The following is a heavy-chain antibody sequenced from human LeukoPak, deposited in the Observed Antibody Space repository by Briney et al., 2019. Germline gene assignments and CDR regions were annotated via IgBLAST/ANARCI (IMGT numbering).Heavy chain of an antibody. J-gene: IGHJ4*02. Sequence: RASVKVSCKASGYTFTSYAISWVRQAPGQGLEWMGGIIPIFGTANYAQKFQGRVTITADESTSTAYMELSSLRSEDTAVYYCARGRRAVAGYFDYWGQGTLVTVSS. D-gene: IGHD6-19*01. CDR1: GYTFTSYA. V-gene: IGHV1-69*13. CDR3: ARGRRAVAGYFDY. CDR2: IIPIFGTA.